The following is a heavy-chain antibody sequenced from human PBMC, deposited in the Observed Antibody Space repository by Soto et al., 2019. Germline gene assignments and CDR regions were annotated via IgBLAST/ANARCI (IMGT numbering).Heavy chain of an antibody. CDR1: GGSFSGYY. CDR3: ARDKITGLFDY. CDR2: INHSGST. J-gene: IGHJ4*02. D-gene: IGHD1-20*01. Sequence: QVQLQQWGAGLLKPSETLSLTCAVYGGSFSGYYWTWIRQPPGTGLEWIGEINHSGSTNYNPSLKCRVTISVETAKNQFSLKLTSVTAANTAVYYGARDKITGLFDYWGQGTLVTVSS. V-gene: IGHV4-34*01.